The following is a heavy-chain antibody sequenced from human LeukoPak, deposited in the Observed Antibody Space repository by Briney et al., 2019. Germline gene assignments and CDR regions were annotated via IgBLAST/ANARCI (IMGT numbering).Heavy chain of an antibody. CDR3: ARFRDSHYLAPFDF. Sequence: PGGSLRLSCAVSGFSFSSNYMTWVRQAPGKGLERVSVFYAGATTYYSDSVKGRFPISKDISKNTLSLQMNNLRAEDTAVYFCARFRDSHYLAPFDFWGQGALVTVSS. D-gene: IGHD4-11*01. CDR2: FYAGATT. V-gene: IGHV3-53*01. J-gene: IGHJ4*02. CDR1: GFSFSSNY.